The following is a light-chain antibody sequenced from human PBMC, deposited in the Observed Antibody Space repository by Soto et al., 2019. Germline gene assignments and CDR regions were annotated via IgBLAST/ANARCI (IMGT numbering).Light chain of an antibody. J-gene: IGKJ1*01. CDR2: AAS. CDR3: QQSYSNPT. CDR1: QNIITY. Sequence: DVQLTQSPASLSVFVGDSVTVTCRASQNIITYLHWYHQKPGEAPTLLINAASTLQSGVPSRFSGSGSGTDFTLTIISLHPEDVGTYYCQQSYSNPTFGQGTKVEIK. V-gene: IGKV1-39*01.